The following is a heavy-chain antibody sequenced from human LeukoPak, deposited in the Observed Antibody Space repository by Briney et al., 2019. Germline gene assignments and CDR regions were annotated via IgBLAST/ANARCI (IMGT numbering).Heavy chain of an antibody. CDR2: IYSAGST. CDR1: GFTVSSNY. D-gene: IGHD6-19*01. CDR3: ARDKAVAGVSYYYTLDV. Sequence: GGSLRLSCAACGFTVSSNYMSWVRQAPGKGLEWVSIIYSAGSTNYADSVKGRFAISRDDSKNTLYLQMNTLRAEDTAVYYCARDKAVAGVSYYYTLDVWGQGTTVTVSS. V-gene: IGHV3-66*01. J-gene: IGHJ6*02.